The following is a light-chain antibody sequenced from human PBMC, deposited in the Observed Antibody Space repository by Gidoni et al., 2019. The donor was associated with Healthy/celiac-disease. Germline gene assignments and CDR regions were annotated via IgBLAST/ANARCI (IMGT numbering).Light chain of an antibody. CDR2: WAS. V-gene: IGKV4-1*01. CDR3: QQYYSTPPL. J-gene: IGKJ2*01. CDR1: QSVLYISNNKHY. Sequence: DIVMPQSPASLAVSRGARATLHCKSSQSVLYISNNKHYLAWYQQKPGQPPKLLIYWASTRESGVPDRLSGSGSGTDFTLTISSLQSEDVAVYYCQQYYSTPPLFGQGTKLDIK.